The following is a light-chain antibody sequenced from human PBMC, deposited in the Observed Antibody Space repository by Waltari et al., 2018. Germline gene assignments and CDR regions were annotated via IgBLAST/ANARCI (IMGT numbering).Light chain of an antibody. CDR2: GAS. Sequence: DIQMTQSPPSLPASVGDRVTITCRASQNIRDYLNWYQQKPGKAPKLLIYGASTLQSGVPSRFTGSGSGTDFTLTITSLQPEDFTTYYCQQGNSISRTFGQGTKVEIK. CDR1: QNIRDY. J-gene: IGKJ1*01. V-gene: IGKV1-39*01. CDR3: QQGNSISRT.